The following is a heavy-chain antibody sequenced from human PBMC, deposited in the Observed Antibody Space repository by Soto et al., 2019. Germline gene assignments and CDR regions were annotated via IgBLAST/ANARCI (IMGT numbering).Heavy chain of an antibody. D-gene: IGHD6-19*01. CDR1: GGSISSSNW. J-gene: IGHJ3*02. CDR3: ATGLVDAFDI. V-gene: IGHV4-4*02. Sequence: QVQLQESGPGLVKPSGTLSLTCAVSGGSISSSNWWSWVRQPPGKGLEWIGLIYHSWSTNYNPSLKRRVTISVDKSKNQFSLKLSSVTAADTAVYYCATGLVDAFDIWGQGQWSPSLQ. CDR2: IYHSWST.